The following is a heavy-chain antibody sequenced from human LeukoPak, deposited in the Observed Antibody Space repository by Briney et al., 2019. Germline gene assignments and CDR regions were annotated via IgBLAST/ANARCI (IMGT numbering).Heavy chain of an antibody. V-gene: IGHV3-23*01. CDR1: GFTFSSYA. CDR3: AKISGYSGKTLDY. D-gene: IGHD5-12*01. J-gene: IGHJ4*02. Sequence: GGFLRLSCAASGFTFSSYAMSWVRQAPGKGLEWVSAISGSGGSTYYADSVKGRFTISRYNSKNTLYLQMHSLRAEDTAVYYCAKISGYSGKTLDYWGQGTLVTV. CDR2: ISGSGGST.